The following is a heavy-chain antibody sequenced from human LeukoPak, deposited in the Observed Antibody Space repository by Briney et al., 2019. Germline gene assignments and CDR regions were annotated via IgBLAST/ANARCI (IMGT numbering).Heavy chain of an antibody. J-gene: IGHJ5*02. CDR2: IYHSGST. D-gene: IGHD6-13*01. CDR1: GGSISSSNW. Sequence: SETLSLTCAVSGGSISSSNWWSWVRQPPGKGLEWIGEIYHSGSTNYNPSLKSRVTISVDKSKNQFSLKLSSVIAADTAVYYCASRIAAAGILDPWGQGTLVTVSS. CDR3: ASRIAAAGILDP. V-gene: IGHV4-4*02.